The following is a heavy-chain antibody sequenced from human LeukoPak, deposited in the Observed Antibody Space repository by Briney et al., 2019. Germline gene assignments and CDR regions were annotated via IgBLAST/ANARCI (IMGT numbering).Heavy chain of an antibody. D-gene: IGHD3-22*01. J-gene: IGHJ4*02. CDR1: GFTFSSYW. CDR3: ARDLYRIVVVPHYFDS. CDR2: IKQDGSEK. Sequence: GGSLRLSCAASGFTFSSYWMSWVRQTPGKGLEWVANIKQDGSEKYYVDSVKGRFTISRDNAKNSLYLQMNSLRAGDTAVYYCARDLYRIVVVPHYFDSWGQGTLVTVSS. V-gene: IGHV3-7*01.